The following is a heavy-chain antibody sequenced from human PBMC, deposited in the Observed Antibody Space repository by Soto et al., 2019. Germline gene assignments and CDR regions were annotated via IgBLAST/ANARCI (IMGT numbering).Heavy chain of an antibody. D-gene: IGHD6-13*01. CDR3: AIGLAAATIPFFDY. CDR1: GYTFINYG. V-gene: IGHV1-69*04. J-gene: IGHJ4*02. CDR2: IIPILGIA. Sequence: SVKVSCKASGYTFINYGISWVRQAPGQGLEWMGRIIPILGIANYAQKFQGRVTITADKSTSTAYMELSSLRSEDTAVYYCAIGLAAATIPFFDYWGQGTLVTVSS.